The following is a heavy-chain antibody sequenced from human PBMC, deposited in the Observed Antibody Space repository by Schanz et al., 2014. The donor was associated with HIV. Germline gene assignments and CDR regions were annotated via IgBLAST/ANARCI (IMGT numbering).Heavy chain of an antibody. D-gene: IGHD1-26*01. CDR1: GGTFSSYA. Sequence: QVRLVQSGAEVKEPGSSVKVSCKASGGTFSSYAISWVRQAPGQGLEWMGVIIPIFGIANFAQKFQGRVTITAEESTSTAYMELSSLRSEDTAVYYCASGRFGTVIWWGDAFDIWGQGTMVTVSS. CDR3: ASGRFGTVIWWGDAFDI. V-gene: IGHV1-69*01. J-gene: IGHJ3*02. CDR2: IIPIFGIA.